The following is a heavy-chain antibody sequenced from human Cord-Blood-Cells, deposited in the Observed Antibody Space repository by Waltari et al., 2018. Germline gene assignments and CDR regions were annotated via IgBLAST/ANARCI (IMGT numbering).Heavy chain of an antibody. CDR3: ARSIVGANWFDP. CDR2: INHRGST. Sequence: QVQLQQWGAGLLKPSETLSLTCAVYGGSFSGYYWSWTRQPPGKGLEWIGEINHRGSTNYNPSLKSRVTISVDTSKNQFSLKLSSVTAADTAVYYCARSIVGANWFDPWGQGTLVTVSS. J-gene: IGHJ5*02. V-gene: IGHV4-34*01. CDR1: GGSFSGYY. D-gene: IGHD1-26*01.